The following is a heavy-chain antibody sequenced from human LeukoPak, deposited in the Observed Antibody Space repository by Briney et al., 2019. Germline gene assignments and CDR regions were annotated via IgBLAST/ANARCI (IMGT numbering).Heavy chain of an antibody. V-gene: IGHV3-30*02. J-gene: IGHJ3*02. D-gene: IGHD6-19*01. Sequence: RSDGSNKYYADSVKGRFTISRDNSKNTLYLQMNSLRAEDTAVYYCAKSIAVAGTTGWGAFDIWGQGTMVTVSS. CDR2: RSDGSNK. CDR3: AKSIAVAGTTGWGAFDI.